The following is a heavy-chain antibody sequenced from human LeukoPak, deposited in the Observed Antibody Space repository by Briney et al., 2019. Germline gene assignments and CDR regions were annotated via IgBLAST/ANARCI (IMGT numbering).Heavy chain of an antibody. CDR1: GFTFSSYA. V-gene: IGHV3-23*01. D-gene: IGHD5-12*01. CDR3: AKAPPDIVATTHRSG. J-gene: IGHJ4*02. Sequence: GGSLRLSCAASGFTFSSYAMSWVRQAPGKGLERVSAISGSGGSTYYADSVKGRFTISRDNSKNTLYLQMNGLRAEDTAVYYCAKAPPDIVATTHRSGWGQGTLVTVSS. CDR2: ISGSGGST.